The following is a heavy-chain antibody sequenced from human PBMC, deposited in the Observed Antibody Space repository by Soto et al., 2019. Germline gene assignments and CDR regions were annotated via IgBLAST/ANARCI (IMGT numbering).Heavy chain of an antibody. CDR2: ISGSGGST. CDR1: GFTFSSYA. CDR3: AKVIHFSSSYYYYYGMDV. D-gene: IGHD6-6*01. Sequence: GGSLRLSCAASGFTFSSYAMSWVRQAPGEGLEWVSAISGSGGSTYYADSVKGRFTISRDNSKNTLYLQMNSLRAEDTAVYYCAKVIHFSSSYYYYYGMDVWGQGTTVTVSS. J-gene: IGHJ6*02. V-gene: IGHV3-23*01.